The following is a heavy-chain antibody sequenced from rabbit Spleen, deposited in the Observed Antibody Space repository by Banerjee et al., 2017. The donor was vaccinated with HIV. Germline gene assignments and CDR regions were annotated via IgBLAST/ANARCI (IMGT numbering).Heavy chain of an antibody. Sequence: QQLVESGGGLVKPGASLTLTCKASGFSFNSGYDMCWVRQAPGKGLEWISCIAGDSSGFTYFATWAIGRFTCSKPSSTTVTLQMTRLTAADTATYFCARDTSSSFSSYGMDLWGPGTLVTVS. D-gene: IGHD1-1*01. J-gene: IGHJ6*01. CDR2: IAGDSSGFT. V-gene: IGHV1S40*01. CDR1: GFSFNSGYD. CDR3: ARDTSSSFSSYGMDL.